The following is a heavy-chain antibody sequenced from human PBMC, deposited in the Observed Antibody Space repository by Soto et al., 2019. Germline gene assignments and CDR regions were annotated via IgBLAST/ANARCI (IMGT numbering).Heavy chain of an antibody. J-gene: IGHJ4*02. Sequence: PGGSLRLSCAASGFTFSSYAMSWVRQAPGKGLEWVSGFGARGDDTYYADSVKGRFTIFRDTSKSTVYLQLNSLRVEDTAVYYCATTNVYGGSSDYWGQATLATVSS. CDR3: ATTNVYGGSSDY. CDR2: FGARGDDT. D-gene: IGHD4-17*01. CDR1: GFTFSSYA. V-gene: IGHV3-23*01.